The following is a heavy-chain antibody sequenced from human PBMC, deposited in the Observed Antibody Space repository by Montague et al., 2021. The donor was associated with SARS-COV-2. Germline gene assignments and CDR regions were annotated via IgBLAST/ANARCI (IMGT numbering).Heavy chain of an antibody. CDR1: GDSVSSTTYY. V-gene: IGHV4-39*07. J-gene: IGHJ6*02. CDR2: IYYSGST. D-gene: IGHD6-13*01. CDR3: ARVGRQQLVRLSGMDV. Sequence: SETLSLTCTVSGDSVSSTTYYWAWIRQPPGKGLEWIGCIYYSGSTYYNPSLKSRVTISVDTSKNQFSLKLSPVTAADTAVYYCARVGRQQLVRLSGMDVWGQGTTVTVSS.